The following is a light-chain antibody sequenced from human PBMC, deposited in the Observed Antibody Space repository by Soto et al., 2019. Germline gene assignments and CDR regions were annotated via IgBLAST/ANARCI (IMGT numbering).Light chain of an antibody. CDR1: QSINNW. Sequence: DIQMTQSPSTLSASVGDRVTITCRASQSINNWLAWYQKKPGKAPKLLIYKASNLEIGVPSRFSGSGSGTEFTLTISSLQADDFATYYCQHYNSYPWTFGQGTKVEIK. J-gene: IGKJ1*01. V-gene: IGKV1-5*03. CDR2: KAS. CDR3: QHYNSYPWT.